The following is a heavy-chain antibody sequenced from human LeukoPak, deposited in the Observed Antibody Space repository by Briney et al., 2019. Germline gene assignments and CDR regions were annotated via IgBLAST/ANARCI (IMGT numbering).Heavy chain of an antibody. J-gene: IGHJ5*02. CDR3: ARTSGSTSCYVCNWFDP. CDR2: INPSGGST. V-gene: IGHV1-46*01. Sequence: ASVKVSCKASGYTFTSYYMHWVRQALGQGLEWMGIINPSGGSTSYAQKFQGRVTMTRDTSTSTVYMELSSLRSEDTAVYYCARTSGSTSCYVCNWFDPWGQGTLVTVSS. CDR1: GYTFTSYY. D-gene: IGHD2-2*01.